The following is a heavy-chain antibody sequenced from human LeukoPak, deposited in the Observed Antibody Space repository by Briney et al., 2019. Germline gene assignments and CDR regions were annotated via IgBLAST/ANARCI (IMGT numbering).Heavy chain of an antibody. Sequence: GGSLRLSCAASGFTFSYFWMSWVRQAPGKGLEWVANTNLDGNERHYVDSVKGRFTISRDNARKSLYLQMNSLRDEDTAVYYCARDNVGATPFDYWGQGTLVNVSS. CDR3: ARDNVGATPFDY. J-gene: IGHJ4*02. CDR2: TNLDGNER. D-gene: IGHD1-26*01. CDR1: GFTFSYFW. V-gene: IGHV3-7*05.